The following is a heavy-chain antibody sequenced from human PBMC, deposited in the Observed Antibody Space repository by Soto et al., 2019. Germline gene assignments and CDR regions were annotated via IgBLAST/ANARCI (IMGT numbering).Heavy chain of an antibody. D-gene: IGHD3-22*01. J-gene: IGHJ4*02. CDR1: GFVFRNAW. V-gene: IGHV3-15*07. Sequence: EVQLVDSGGGLVRPGGSLRLTCTTSGFVFRNAWLNWVRQAPGKGLEWVGRIKSGGATDFAALARGRFAITRDDSRNMAYMQMNNLDTEDTAVYYCTTDSYSTIIDVRFDFWGQGALVSVSS. CDR3: TTDSYSTIIDVRFDF. CDR2: IKSGGAT.